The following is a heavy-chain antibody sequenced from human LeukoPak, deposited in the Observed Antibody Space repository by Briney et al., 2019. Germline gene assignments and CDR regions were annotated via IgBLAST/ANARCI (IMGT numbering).Heavy chain of an antibody. Sequence: SETLSLTCAVYGVSFSGDCWSWLPQNPGKGLVGIGETNDRGSTTYNPSLKSRVTMTLDTSKKQASLRLSSMTVADTAVYYCVRGGAQQLETWGQGTLVTVSS. CDR2: TNDRGST. CDR3: VRGGAQQLET. J-gene: IGHJ5*02. D-gene: IGHD6-13*01. CDR1: GVSFSGDC. V-gene: IGHV4-34*01.